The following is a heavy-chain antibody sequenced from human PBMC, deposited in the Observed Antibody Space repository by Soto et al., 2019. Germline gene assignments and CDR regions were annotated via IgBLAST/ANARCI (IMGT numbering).Heavy chain of an antibody. CDR1: GFTFSSYA. Sequence: QVQLVESGGGVVQPGRSLRLSCAASGFTFSSYAMHWVRQAPGEGLEWVAVISYDGSNKYYADSVKGRFTISRDNSKNTLYLQMNSLRAEDTAVYYCARDRGIVATPMGMDVWGQGTTVTVSS. CDR3: ARDRGIVATPMGMDV. CDR2: ISYDGSNK. D-gene: IGHD5-12*01. J-gene: IGHJ6*02. V-gene: IGHV3-30-3*01.